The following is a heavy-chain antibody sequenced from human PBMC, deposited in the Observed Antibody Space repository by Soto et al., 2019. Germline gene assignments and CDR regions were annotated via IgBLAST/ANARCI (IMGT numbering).Heavy chain of an antibody. CDR1: GDSISAYS. J-gene: IGHJ5*02. D-gene: IGHD2-2*01. Sequence: PSETLSLTCTVSGDSISAYSWSWIRQPPGKGLEWIGYIYHSGSTYYNPSLKSRVTISVDRSKNQFSLKLSSVTAADMAVYYCARVPDRWGQGTLVTVSS. CDR2: IYHSGST. V-gene: IGHV4-30-2*01. CDR3: ARVPDR.